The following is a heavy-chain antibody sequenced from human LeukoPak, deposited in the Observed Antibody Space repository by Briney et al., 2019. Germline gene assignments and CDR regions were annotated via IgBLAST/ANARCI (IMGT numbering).Heavy chain of an antibody. CDR3: ARGYGHWYFDL. Sequence: PSETLSLTCTVSGGSISSYYWSWIRQPPGKGLEWIGYIYYSGSTNYNPSLKSRVTISVDTSKNQFSLKLSSVTAADTAVYYCARGYGHWYFDLWGRGTPVTVSS. J-gene: IGHJ2*01. D-gene: IGHD1-1*01. CDR2: IYYSGST. V-gene: IGHV4-59*01. CDR1: GGSISSYY.